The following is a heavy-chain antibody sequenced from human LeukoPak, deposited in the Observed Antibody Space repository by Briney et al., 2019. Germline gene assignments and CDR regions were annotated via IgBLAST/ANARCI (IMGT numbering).Heavy chain of an antibody. CDR2: IRGSGGST. CDR1: GFTFSDYA. D-gene: IGHD1-26*01. Sequence: PGGSLRLSCAASGFTFSDYAMSWVRQAPGRGLEWVSGIRGSGGSTYYADSVKGRFTISRDNSKNMLYLQMNGLRAEDTAVYFCAKESSGGRYSGFDDWGQGTLVTVSS. V-gene: IGHV3-23*01. J-gene: IGHJ4*02. CDR3: AKESSGGRYSGFDD.